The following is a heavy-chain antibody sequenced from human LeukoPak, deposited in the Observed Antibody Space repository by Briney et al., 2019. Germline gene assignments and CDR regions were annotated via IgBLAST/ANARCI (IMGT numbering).Heavy chain of an antibody. CDR3: ARHRCSGGSCYSFEYNWFDP. CDR2: IYHSGST. CDR1: GGSISDYY. Sequence: SETLSLTRIVSGGSISDYYWSWIRQPPGKGLEWIGYIYHSGSTNYNPSLKSRVTISVDTSKNQFSLSLSSVTAADTAVYYCARHRCSGGSCYSFEYNWFDPWGQGTLVTVSS. J-gene: IGHJ5*02. D-gene: IGHD2-15*01. V-gene: IGHV4-59*08.